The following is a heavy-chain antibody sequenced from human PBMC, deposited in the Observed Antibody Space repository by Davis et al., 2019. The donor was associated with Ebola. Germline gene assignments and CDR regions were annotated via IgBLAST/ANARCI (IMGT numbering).Heavy chain of an antibody. Sequence: AASVKVSCKASGYTFTDFDMHWVPQALGQGLEWMGWINAGNGNMRYSQKFQGRVTITRDTSASTVYMELSSLRSEDTAVYYCARDTGIRYVSLGYWGQGTLVIVSS. D-gene: IGHD3-9*01. CDR1: GYTFTDFD. CDR3: ARDTGIRYVSLGY. V-gene: IGHV1-3*01. CDR2: INAGNGNM. J-gene: IGHJ4*02.